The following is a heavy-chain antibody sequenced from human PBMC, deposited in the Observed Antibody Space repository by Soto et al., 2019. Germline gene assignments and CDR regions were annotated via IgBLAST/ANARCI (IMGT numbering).Heavy chain of an antibody. CDR1: GGSLSSYP. J-gene: IGHJ6*03. D-gene: IGHD2-8*02. CDR2: IIPIVGLT. V-gene: IGHV1-69*02. CDR3: ARPTGGHDAGGNYIDV. Sequence: QVQLLQSGSEVKKPGSSVKVSCRASGGSLSSYPVTWVRQAPGQGLEWMGRIIPIVGLTNYAQKFQGRVTITAAKSTSTAYMELSSLRSADTAVYYCARPTGGHDAGGNYIDVWGKGTTVIVSS.